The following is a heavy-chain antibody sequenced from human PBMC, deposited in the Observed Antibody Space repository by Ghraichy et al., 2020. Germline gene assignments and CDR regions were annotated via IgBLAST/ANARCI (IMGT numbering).Heavy chain of an antibody. V-gene: IGHV3-49*04. CDR3: TTSEYSGYDLSSNIDY. CDR1: GFTFGDYA. Sequence: GGSLRLSCTASGFTFGDYAMSWVRQAPGKGLEWVGFIRSKAYGGTTEYAASVKGRFTISRDDSKSIAYLQMNSLKTEDTAVYYCTTSEYSGYDLSSNIDYWGQGTLVTVSS. CDR2: IRSKAYGGTT. J-gene: IGHJ4*02. D-gene: IGHD5-12*01.